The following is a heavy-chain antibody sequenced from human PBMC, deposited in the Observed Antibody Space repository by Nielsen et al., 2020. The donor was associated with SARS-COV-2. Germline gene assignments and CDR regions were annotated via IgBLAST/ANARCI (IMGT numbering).Heavy chain of an antibody. Sequence: GESLKISCAASGFTFSSYSMNWVRQAPGKGLEWVSSISSSSSYIYYADSVKGRFTISRDNAKNSLYLQMNSLRAEDTAVYYCARDPPYGGYSYGYSVDYWGQGTLVTVSS. CDR2: ISSSSSYI. D-gene: IGHD5-18*01. V-gene: IGHV3-21*01. CDR1: GFTFSSYS. J-gene: IGHJ4*02. CDR3: ARDPPYGGYSYGYSVDY.